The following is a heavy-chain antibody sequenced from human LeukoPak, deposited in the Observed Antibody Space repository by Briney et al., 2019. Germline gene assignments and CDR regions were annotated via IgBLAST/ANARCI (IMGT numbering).Heavy chain of an antibody. CDR2: ISSSSNYI. CDR3: ARGGPEGYCGGDCYSAYYFDY. V-gene: IGHV3-21*01. J-gene: IGHJ4*02. CDR1: GFSFSSYS. D-gene: IGHD2-21*02. Sequence: GSLRLSCAASGFSFSSYSMKWVRQAPGKGLEWVSSISSSSNYIYYADSVKGRFTISRDNAKNSLYLQMNSLRAEDTAVYYCARGGPEGYCGGDCYSAYYFDYWGQGTQVTVSS.